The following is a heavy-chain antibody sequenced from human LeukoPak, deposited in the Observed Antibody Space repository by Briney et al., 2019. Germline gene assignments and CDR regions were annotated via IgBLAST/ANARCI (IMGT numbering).Heavy chain of an antibody. CDR3: ARPRYTNSQDAFDI. CDR2: INPSGSST. D-gene: IGHD3-9*01. Sequence: ASVKVSCKASGYTFTGYYMHWVRQAPGQGLEWLGLINPSGSSTLYAQKFQGRVTMTRDMSTTTDYMELSSLTSEDTAVYYCARPRYTNSQDAFDIWGQGTMVTVSS. V-gene: IGHV1-46*01. CDR1: GYTFTGYY. J-gene: IGHJ3*02.